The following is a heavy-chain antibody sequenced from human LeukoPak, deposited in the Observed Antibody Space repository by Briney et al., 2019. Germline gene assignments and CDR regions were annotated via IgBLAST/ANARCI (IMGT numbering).Heavy chain of an antibody. CDR1: GFTFDDYA. J-gene: IGHJ4*02. Sequence: GGSLRLSCAASGFTFDDYAMHWVRQAPGKGLEWVSLISGDGGSTYYADSVKGRFTISRDNAKNSLYLQMNSLRADDTGTYYCARGAVAGLYYFGYWGQGTLVTVSS. V-gene: IGHV3-43*02. D-gene: IGHD6-19*01. CDR2: ISGDGGST. CDR3: ARGAVAGLYYFGY.